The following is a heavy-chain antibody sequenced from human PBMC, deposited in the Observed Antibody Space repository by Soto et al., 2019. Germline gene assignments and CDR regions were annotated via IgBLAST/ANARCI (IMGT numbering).Heavy chain of an antibody. D-gene: IGHD2-21*01. CDR1: DFMLRVYL. J-gene: IGHJ4*02. CDR3: ARGVGGVFVACFDY. CDR2: INQDGSEK. V-gene: IGHV3-7*01. Sequence: PGGSLRLSWDASDFMLRVYLMSWIRQAPGRGLEWVDNINQDGSEKYYADSVKGRFAISRDNTKNLLSLQMNSLRAEDTAIYYCARGVGGVFVACFDYWGQGALVTVSS.